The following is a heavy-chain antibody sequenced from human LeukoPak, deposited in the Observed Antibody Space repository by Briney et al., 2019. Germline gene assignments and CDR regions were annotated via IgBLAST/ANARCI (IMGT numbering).Heavy chain of an antibody. D-gene: IGHD6-13*01. J-gene: IGHJ4*02. CDR2: IYYSGST. CDR3: ARGVYIAAAQYGY. CDR1: GGSIDTYY. V-gene: IGHV4-59*01. Sequence: MASETLSLTCTISGGSIDTYYWSWIRQPPGKGLEWIGFIYYSGSTRYNPSLKSRVTMSLDTSKNQFSLKLSSVTAADAAVYYCARGVYIAAAQYGYWGQGALVTVSS.